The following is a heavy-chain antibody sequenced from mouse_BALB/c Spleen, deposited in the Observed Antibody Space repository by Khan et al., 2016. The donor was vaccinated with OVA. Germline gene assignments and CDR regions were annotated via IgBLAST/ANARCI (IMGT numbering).Heavy chain of an antibody. J-gene: IGHJ3*01. CDR1: GYTLTNYV. V-gene: IGHV1S136*01. D-gene: IGHD4-1*01. CDR2: INPYNAGT. CDR3: AREASSWDFSFPY. Sequence: VQLQQSGPELVEPGASVKMSCKASGYTLTNYVMHWVKQKPGQGLEWIGYINPYNAGTRYNEKFKGKATLTSDISSPTPSMALSSLTSEDSAVYYCAREASSWDFSFPYWGQGTLVTVSA.